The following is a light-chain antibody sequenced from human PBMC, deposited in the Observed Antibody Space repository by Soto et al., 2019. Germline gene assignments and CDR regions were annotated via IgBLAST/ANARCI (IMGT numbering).Light chain of an antibody. CDR2: AAS. CDR1: QTISSY. CDR3: QQSYSTPLT. Sequence: DIQMTQSPSSLSASVGDRVTITCRASQTISSYLNWYQQTPGKAPKLLIYAASSLQSGVPSRFSGSGYGTDFTLTISSLQPADFATYYCQQSYSTPLTFGGGTKVEI. J-gene: IGKJ4*01. V-gene: IGKV1-39*01.